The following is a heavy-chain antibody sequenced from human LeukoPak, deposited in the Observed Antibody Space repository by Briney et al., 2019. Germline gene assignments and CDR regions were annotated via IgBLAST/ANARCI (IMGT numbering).Heavy chain of an antibody. CDR2: TRNKANGYTT. CDR1: GFTFSDHY. J-gene: IGHJ3*02. Sequence: PGGSLRLSCAASGFTFSDHYMDWVRQAPGKGLEWVGRTRNKANGYTTEYAASVKGRFTISRDDSKNSLYLQMNSLKTEDTAVYYCARADRYYDSSGYYRYGAFDIWGQGTMVTVSS. D-gene: IGHD3-22*01. CDR3: ARADRYYDSSGYYRYGAFDI. V-gene: IGHV3-72*01.